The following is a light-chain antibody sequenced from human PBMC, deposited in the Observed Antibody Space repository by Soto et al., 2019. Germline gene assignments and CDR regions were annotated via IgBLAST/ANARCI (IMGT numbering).Light chain of an antibody. CDR3: CSYAGSYTFWV. V-gene: IGLV2-11*01. CDR2: DVS. Sequence: QSVLTQPRSVSGSPGQSVTISCTGTSSDVGGYNYVSWYQQHPGKAPKLMIYDVSKRPSGVPDRFPGSKSGNTASLTISGLQAEDEADYYCCSYAGSYTFWVFGGGTKVTVL. J-gene: IGLJ3*02. CDR1: SSDVGGYNY.